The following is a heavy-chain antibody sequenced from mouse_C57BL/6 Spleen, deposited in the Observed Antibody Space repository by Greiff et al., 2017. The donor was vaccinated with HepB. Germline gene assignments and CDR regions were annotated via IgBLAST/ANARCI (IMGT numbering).Heavy chain of an antibody. CDR3: ARVPYYGSSYVEEWCAY. Sequence: QVQLQQPGAELVKPGASVKLSCKASGYTFTSYWMQWVKQRPGQGLEWIGEIDPSDSYTTYNQKCKGKATLTVDTSSSTAYMQLSSLTSEDSAVYYCARVPYYGSSYVEEWCAYWGQGTLFTVSA. D-gene: IGHD1-1*01. CDR2: IDPSDSYT. V-gene: IGHV1-50*01. J-gene: IGHJ3*01. CDR1: GYTFTSYW.